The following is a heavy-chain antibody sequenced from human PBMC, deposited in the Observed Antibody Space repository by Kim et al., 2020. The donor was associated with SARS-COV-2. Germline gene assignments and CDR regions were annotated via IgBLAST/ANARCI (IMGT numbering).Heavy chain of an antibody. V-gene: IGHV4-59*08. Sequence: SETLSLTCTVSGGSISSYYWSWIRQPPGKGLEWIGYIYYSGSTNYNPSLKSRVTISVDTSKNQFSLKLSSVTAADTAVYYCARSDGQCGGVFNWGQGTLVTVSS. CDR1: GGSISSYY. CDR2: IYYSGST. J-gene: IGHJ4*02. CDR3: ARSDGQCGGVFN. D-gene: IGHD2-21*01.